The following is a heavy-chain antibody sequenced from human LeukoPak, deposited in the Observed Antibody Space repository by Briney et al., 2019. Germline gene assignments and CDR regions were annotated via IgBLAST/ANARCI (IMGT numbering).Heavy chain of an antibody. D-gene: IGHD2-2*01. CDR3: ARGGDIVVVPAAINLYYYMDV. V-gene: IGHV4-39*07. CDR1: GGSISSSSYY. CDR2: IYYSGST. Sequence: ETLSLTCTVSGGSISSSSYYWGWIRQPPGKGLEWIGSIYYSGSTYYNPSLKSRVTISVDTSKNQFSLKLSSVTAADTAVYYCARGGDIVVVPAAINLYYYMDVWGKGTTVTVSS. J-gene: IGHJ6*03.